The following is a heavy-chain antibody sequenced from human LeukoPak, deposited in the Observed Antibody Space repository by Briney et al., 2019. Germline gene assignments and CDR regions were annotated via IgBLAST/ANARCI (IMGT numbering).Heavy chain of an antibody. V-gene: IGHV3-23*01. Sequence: GGSLRLSCAASGFTFSSYAMSWVRQAPGKGLEWVSAISGSGGSTYYADSVKGRFTISRDNSKNTLYLQMNSLRAEDTAVYYGAKVLTMVIDIDYWGQGTLVTVSS. CDR3: AKVLTMVIDIDY. D-gene: IGHD3-10*01. J-gene: IGHJ4*02. CDR2: ISGSGGST. CDR1: GFTFSSYA.